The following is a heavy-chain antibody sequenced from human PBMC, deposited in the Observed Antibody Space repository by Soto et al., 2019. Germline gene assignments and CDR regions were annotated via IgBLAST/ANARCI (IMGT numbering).Heavy chain of an antibody. CDR3: AKEGPITNWYFDY. J-gene: IGHJ4*02. CDR2: ISYDGNVA. Sequence: QVQLVESGGGVVQPGRSLRLSCAASGFTFSNYGMHWVRQAPGKGLEWVIVISYDGNVAYYADSVKGRFTISRVNSKNTLYLQMNRLRTEGTSMYYCAKEGPITNWYFDYWGQGTLVPVSS. D-gene: IGHD1-1*01. CDR1: GFTFSNYG. V-gene: IGHV3-30*18.